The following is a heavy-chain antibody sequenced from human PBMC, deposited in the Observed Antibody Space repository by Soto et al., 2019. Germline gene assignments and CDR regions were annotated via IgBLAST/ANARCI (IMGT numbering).Heavy chain of an antibody. CDR3: ARRAYGDPFDP. D-gene: IGHD4-17*01. CDR1: GGSITSSGYW. J-gene: IGHJ5*02. CDR2: IYDTGNT. V-gene: IGHV4-39*01. Sequence: HLQLRESGPGLVKPSETLSLTCVVSGGSITSSGYWWGWIRQPPGKGLEWIGIIYDTGNTFYNPSLKSRVTISADTSKNQFSLKVNSVTVADTAVYYCARRAYGDPFDPWGQGTLVTVSS.